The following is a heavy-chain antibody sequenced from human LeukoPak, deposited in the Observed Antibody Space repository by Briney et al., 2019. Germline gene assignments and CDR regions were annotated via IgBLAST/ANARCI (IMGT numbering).Heavy chain of an antibody. D-gene: IGHD3-3*01. Sequence: GGSLRLSCAASGFTFSSYAMTWVRQAPGKGLEWVSAISGSGGSTYYADSVKGRFTISRDNSKNTLYLQMNSLRAEETAVYYCAKGDLFWSGYEGFDPWGQGTLVTVSS. CDR1: GFTFSSYA. CDR3: AKGDLFWSGYEGFDP. V-gene: IGHV3-23*01. CDR2: ISGSGGST. J-gene: IGHJ5*02.